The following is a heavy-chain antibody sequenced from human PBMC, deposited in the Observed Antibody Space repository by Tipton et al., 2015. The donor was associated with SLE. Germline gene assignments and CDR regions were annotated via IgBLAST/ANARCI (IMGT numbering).Heavy chain of an antibody. CDR2: ISWNSGSI. D-gene: IGHD6-19*01. V-gene: IGHV3-9*01. CDR1: GFTFDDYA. CDR3: AKDLVGSAVAGPFDY. J-gene: IGHJ4*02. Sequence: SLRLSCAASGFTFDDYAMPWVRQAPGKGLEWVSGISWNSGSIGYADSVKGRFTISRDNAKNSLYLQMNSLRAEDTALYYCAKDLVGSAVAGPFDYWGQGTLVTVSS.